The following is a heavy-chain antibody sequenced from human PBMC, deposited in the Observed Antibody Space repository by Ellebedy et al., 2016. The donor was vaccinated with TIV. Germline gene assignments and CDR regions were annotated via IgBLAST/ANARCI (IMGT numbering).Heavy chain of an antibody. CDR2: VIPIFGAA. J-gene: IGHJ2*01. Sequence: ASVKVSCKASGGTFSSYAISWVRQAPGQGLEWMGGVIPIFGAANYPQKFQGRVTITADESTSTAYMELSSLRSEGTAVYYCARDHKAYNYDSSGYPNFKWYFDLWGRGTLVTVSS. CDR3: ARDHKAYNYDSSGYPNFKWYFDL. CDR1: GGTFSSYA. V-gene: IGHV1-69*13. D-gene: IGHD3-22*01.